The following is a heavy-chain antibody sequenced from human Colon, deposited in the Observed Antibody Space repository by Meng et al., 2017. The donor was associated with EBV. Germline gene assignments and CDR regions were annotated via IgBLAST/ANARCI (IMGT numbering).Heavy chain of an antibody. CDR2: IYHSGST. CDR3: ARRRGGSGRDC. CDR1: GGSISISHYY. J-gene: IGHJ4*02. V-gene: IGHV4-39*01. D-gene: IGHD3-10*01. Sequence: LQMKESGPGLLKPSEPLSLTCTVSGGSISISHYYWGWVRQPQGKGLQWIGTIYHSGSTSYNPSLQSRVTMFVDTSKNQFSLMLTSVTATDTAVYYCARRRGGSGRDCWGQGTLVTVSS.